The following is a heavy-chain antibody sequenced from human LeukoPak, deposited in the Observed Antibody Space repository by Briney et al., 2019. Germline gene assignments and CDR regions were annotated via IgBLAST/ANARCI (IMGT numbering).Heavy chain of an antibody. J-gene: IGHJ6*03. CDR2: ISAYNGNT. D-gene: IGHD2-2*01. V-gene: IGHV1-18*01. Sequence: ASVKVSCKASGYTFTSYGISWVRQAPGQGLEWMGWISAYNGNTNYAQKLQGRVTMTTDTSTSTAYMELSRLRSDDTAVYYCARDLIGVVVPAAYYYYYYMDVWGKGTTVTVSS. CDR3: ARDLIGVVVPAAYYYYYYMDV. CDR1: GYTFTSYG.